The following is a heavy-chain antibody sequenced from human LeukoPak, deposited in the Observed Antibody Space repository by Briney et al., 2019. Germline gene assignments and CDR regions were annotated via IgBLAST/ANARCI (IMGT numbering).Heavy chain of an antibody. D-gene: IGHD3-9*01. J-gene: IGHJ4*02. CDR3: AKDISNYDILTGSVTFDY. Sequence: GGSLRLSCAASGFTFDDYAMHWVRQAPGKGLEWVSGISWNSGSIGYADSVKGRFTISRDNAKNSLYLQMNSLRAEDTALYYCAKDISNYDILTGSVTFDYWGQGTLVTVSS. V-gene: IGHV3-9*01. CDR1: GFTFDDYA. CDR2: ISWNSGSI.